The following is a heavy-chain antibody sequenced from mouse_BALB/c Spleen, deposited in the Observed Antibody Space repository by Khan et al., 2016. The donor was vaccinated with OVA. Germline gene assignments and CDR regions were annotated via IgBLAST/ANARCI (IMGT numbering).Heavy chain of an antibody. CDR3: ARRYYYGQWYFDV. J-gene: IGHJ1*01. V-gene: IGHV3-2*02. CDR1: GYSITSDYA. Sequence: EVQLQESGPGLVKPSQSLSLTCTVTGYSITSDYAWNWIRQFPGNKLEWMAYISYSGSTRSNPSLNSRISITRDTSKNHFFLQLNSVTTEDTATYYCARRYYYGQWYFDVWGAGTTVTVSS. D-gene: IGHD1-1*01. CDR2: ISYSGST.